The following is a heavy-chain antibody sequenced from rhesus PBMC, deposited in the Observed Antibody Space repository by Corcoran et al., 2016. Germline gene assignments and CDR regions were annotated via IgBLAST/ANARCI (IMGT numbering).Heavy chain of an antibody. J-gene: IGHJ4*01. D-gene: IGHD3-16*01. CDR2: INPSNGNT. CDR3: ARRIVNTGTYYPDY. CDR1: GYTFHDYN. Sequence: QVQLVQSGAEVKKPGACVELSCKSSGYTFHDYNRHWVRQAPGQGLEWMGWINPSNGNTGFAQMFQGRVTMTRDTSTSTAYMELSSLRSEDTAVYYCARRIVNTGTYYPDYWGQGVLVTVSS. V-gene: IGHV1-200*01.